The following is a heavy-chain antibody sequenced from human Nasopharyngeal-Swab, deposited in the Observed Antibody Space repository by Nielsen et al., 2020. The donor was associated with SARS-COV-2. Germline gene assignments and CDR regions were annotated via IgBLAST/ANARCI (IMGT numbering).Heavy chain of an antibody. J-gene: IGHJ4*02. Sequence: WICQPPGKGLEWIGRIYTSGSTNYNPSLKSRVTMSVDTSKNQFSLKLSSVTAADTAVYYCARGLEWLDYWGQGTLVTVSS. CDR2: IYTSGST. V-gene: IGHV4-4*07. D-gene: IGHD3-3*01. CDR3: ARGLEWLDY.